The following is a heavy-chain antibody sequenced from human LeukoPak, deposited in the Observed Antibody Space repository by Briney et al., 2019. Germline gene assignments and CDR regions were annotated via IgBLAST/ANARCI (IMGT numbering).Heavy chain of an antibody. V-gene: IGHV3-7*01. J-gene: IGHJ4*02. CDR1: GFIFSNYW. Sequence: GGSLRLSCTASGFIFSNYWMTWVRQAPGKGLEWVAKINQDGSKEYYIDSVKARFSISRDNARNSLSMQMNSLRAEDTAVYYCVRDGGVSGYDLLDYWGQGTLVSVSS. D-gene: IGHD5-12*01. CDR3: VRDGGVSGYDLLDY. CDR2: INQDGSKE.